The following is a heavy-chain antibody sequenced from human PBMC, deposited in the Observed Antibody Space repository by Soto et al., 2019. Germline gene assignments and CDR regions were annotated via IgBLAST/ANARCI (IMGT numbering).Heavy chain of an antibody. D-gene: IGHD2-15*01. Sequence: PGGSLRLSCAASAFTFSSYGMHWVRQAPGKGLEWVAGIWYDGSNKYYADSVKGRFTISRDNSKNTLYLQMNSLRAEDTAVYYCAREMADIVVVVAATPHYYYGMDVWGQGTTVTVSS. V-gene: IGHV3-33*01. CDR3: AREMADIVVVVAATPHYYYGMDV. J-gene: IGHJ6*02. CDR1: AFTFSSYG. CDR2: IWYDGSNK.